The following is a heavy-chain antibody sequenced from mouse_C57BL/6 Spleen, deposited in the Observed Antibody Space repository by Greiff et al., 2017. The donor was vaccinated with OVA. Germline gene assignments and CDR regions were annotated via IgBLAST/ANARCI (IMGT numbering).Heavy chain of an antibody. J-gene: IGHJ3*01. D-gene: IGHD2-2*01. CDR2: INPNNGGT. CDR1: GYTFTDYN. CDR3: ARSKGYDEVFAY. Sequence: EVHLVESGPELVKPGASVKMSCKASGYTFTDYNMHWVKQSHGKSLEWIGYINPNNGGTSYNQKFKGKATLTVNKSSSTAYMELRSLTSEDSAVYYCARSKGYDEVFAYWGQGTLVTVSA. V-gene: IGHV1-22*01.